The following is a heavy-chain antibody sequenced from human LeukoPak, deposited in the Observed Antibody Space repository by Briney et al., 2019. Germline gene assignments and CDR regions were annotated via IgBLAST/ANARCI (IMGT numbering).Heavy chain of an antibody. D-gene: IGHD3-22*01. CDR1: GGTFSSYA. CDR3: ARDRYYDSSGYNHDY. J-gene: IGHJ4*02. CDR2: IIPIFGTA. Sequence: SVKVSCKASGGTFSSYAISWVRQAPGQGLEWMGGIIPIFGTANYAQKFQGRVTITTDESTSTAYMELSSLRSEDTAVYCCARDRYYDSSGYNHDYWGQGTLVTVSS. V-gene: IGHV1-69*05.